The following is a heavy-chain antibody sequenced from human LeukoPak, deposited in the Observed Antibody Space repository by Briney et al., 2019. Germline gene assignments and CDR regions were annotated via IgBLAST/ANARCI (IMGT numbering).Heavy chain of an antibody. D-gene: IGHD2-8*01. Sequence: ASVKVSCKTSGYTFTDYDITWVRQAPGQGLEWMGRVSPYNGNTYYSQRFQGRVTITKDTSTGTAYMDLRNLRDDDTAMYYCTRRANGRRYNWFDTWGQGTLVTVSS. CDR2: VSPYNGNT. CDR1: GYTFTDYD. J-gene: IGHJ5*02. V-gene: IGHV1-18*01. CDR3: TRRANGRRYNWFDT.